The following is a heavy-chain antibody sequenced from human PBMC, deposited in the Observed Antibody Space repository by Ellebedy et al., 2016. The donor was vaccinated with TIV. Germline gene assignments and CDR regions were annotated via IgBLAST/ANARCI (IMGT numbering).Heavy chain of an antibody. CDR3: AKGSSSGFTYDRVGFEY. D-gene: IGHD3-22*01. Sequence: GGSLRLSCAASGFTFSSFAMHWVRQAPGKGLEWFSVISSDGSNTYHADSVKGRFTITRDNSKNTLYLQMNRLRTEDTAVYFCAKGSSSGFTYDRVGFEYWGQGALVTVSS. J-gene: IGHJ4*02. V-gene: IGHV3-23*01. CDR1: GFTFSSFA. CDR2: ISSDGSNT.